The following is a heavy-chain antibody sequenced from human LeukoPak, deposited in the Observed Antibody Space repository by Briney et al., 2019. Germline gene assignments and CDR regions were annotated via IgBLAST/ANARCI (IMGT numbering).Heavy chain of an antibody. CDR1: GYTFTSYY. CDR2: INSSGGST. Sequence: ASVKVSCKASGYTFTSYYMHWVRQAPGQGLEWMGIINSSGGSTSYAQKFQGRVTMTRDTSTSTVYMELSSLRSEDTAVYYCARVSRLLAWFDPWGQGTLVTVSS. CDR3: ARVSRLLAWFDP. D-gene: IGHD2-15*01. J-gene: IGHJ5*02. V-gene: IGHV1-46*03.